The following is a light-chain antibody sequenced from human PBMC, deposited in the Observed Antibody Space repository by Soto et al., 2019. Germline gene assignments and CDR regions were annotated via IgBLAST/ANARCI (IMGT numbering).Light chain of an antibody. J-gene: IGKJ2*01. CDR3: QQTYSTPHT. CDR2: AAI. CDR1: QTITTY. Sequence: DIQMTQSPSSLSASVGARVTITCRASQTITTYLNWYQHKPGKAPKLLIYAAISLQSGVPSRLSGSGSGTDFTLTISSLQPEDFATYYCQQTYSTPHTFGQGTKVELK. V-gene: IGKV1-39*01.